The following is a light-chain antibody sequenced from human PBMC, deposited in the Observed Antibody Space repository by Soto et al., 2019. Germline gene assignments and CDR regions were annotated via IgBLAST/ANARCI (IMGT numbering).Light chain of an antibody. Sequence: QSALTQPASVSGSPGQSITISCTGTSSDVGSYNYVSWYQQHPGKAPKLMIYDLSNRPSGVSNRFSGSKSANTASLTISGLQAEDEADYYCSSYTSSVTYVFGTGTKVTVL. J-gene: IGLJ1*01. CDR3: SSYTSSVTYV. CDR2: DLS. CDR1: SSDVGSYNY. V-gene: IGLV2-14*01.